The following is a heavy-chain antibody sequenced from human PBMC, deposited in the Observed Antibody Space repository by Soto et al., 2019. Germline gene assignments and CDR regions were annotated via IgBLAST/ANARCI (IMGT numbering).Heavy chain of an antibody. CDR2: IYHSGIT. V-gene: IGHV4-59*01. CDR1: GDSITSYY. Sequence: SETLSLTCTVSGDSITSYYWSWIRQPPGKGLEWIGYIYHSGITNYNPSLKSRVTTSVDTSKNQFSLRLSSVTAADTAVYYCGRDFWYITAAGTWFAPWGQGTLVTVSS. D-gene: IGHD6-13*01. CDR3: GRDFWYITAAGTWFAP. J-gene: IGHJ5*02.